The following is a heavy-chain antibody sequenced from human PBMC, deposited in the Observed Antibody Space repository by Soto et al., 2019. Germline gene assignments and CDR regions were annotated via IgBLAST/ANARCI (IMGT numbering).Heavy chain of an antibody. CDR3: ARPHGGSSGWDKWFDP. CDR1: GGSISSYY. D-gene: IGHD6-25*01. Sequence: PSETLSLTCTVYGGSISSYYWSWIRQPPGKGLEWIGYIYYSGSTNYNPSLKSRVTISVDTSKNQFSLKLSSVTAADTAVYYCARPHGGSSGWDKWFDPWGQGTLVTVS. V-gene: IGHV4-59*01. J-gene: IGHJ5*02. CDR2: IYYSGST.